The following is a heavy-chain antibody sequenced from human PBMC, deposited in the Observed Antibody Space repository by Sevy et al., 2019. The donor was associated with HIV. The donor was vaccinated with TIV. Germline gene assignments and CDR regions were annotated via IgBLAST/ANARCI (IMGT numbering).Heavy chain of an antibody. D-gene: IGHD3-22*01. CDR2: ISSSSSYI. CDR1: GFTFSSYS. V-gene: IGHV3-21*01. CDR3: ARGLLTMIVLAAFDI. Sequence: GGSLRLSCAASGFTFSSYSMNWVRQAPGKGLEWVSSISSSSSYIYYADSVKGRFTISRDNAKNSLYLQMNSLRAEDTAVYYCARGLLTMIVLAAFDIWGQGTMVTVSS. J-gene: IGHJ3*02.